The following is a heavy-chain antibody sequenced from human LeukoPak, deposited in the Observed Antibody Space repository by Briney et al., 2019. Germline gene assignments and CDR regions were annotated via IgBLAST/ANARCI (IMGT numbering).Heavy chain of an antibody. D-gene: IGHD3-22*01. CDR3: AHRKNYYDSSVFDN. V-gene: IGHV2-5*02. CDR2: IYWGEDR. CDR1: GFSLNTRAVG. J-gene: IGHJ4*02. Sequence: SGPTLVNPTQTLTLTCTFSGFSLNTRAVGGGWIRQPPGRALEWLALIYWGEDRRYSPSLKSRLTITKDTSKNKVVLTMTNINPADTATYFCAHRKNYYDSSVFDNWGQGTLVTVSS.